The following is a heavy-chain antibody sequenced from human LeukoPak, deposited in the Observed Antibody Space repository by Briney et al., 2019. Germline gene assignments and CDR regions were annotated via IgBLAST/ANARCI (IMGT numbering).Heavy chain of an antibody. CDR1: GFTFSSYS. CDR3: ARDASSGGWFNWFDP. CDR2: ISSSSSYI. Sequence: GGSLRLSCAASGFTFSSYSMNWVRQPPGRGLEWVSSISSSSSYIYYADSVKGRFTISRDNAKNSLYLQMNSLSAEDTAVYYCARDASSGGWFNWFDPWGQGTLVTVSS. V-gene: IGHV3-21*01. D-gene: IGHD6-19*01. J-gene: IGHJ5*02.